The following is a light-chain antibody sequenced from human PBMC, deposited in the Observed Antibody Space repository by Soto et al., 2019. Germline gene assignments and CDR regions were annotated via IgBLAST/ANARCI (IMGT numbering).Light chain of an antibody. V-gene: IGLV2-23*01. J-gene: IGLJ2*01. CDR3: SSYAGRITLV. Sequence: QSGLTQTASVSGSPGQSITMSCTGSRSDVGGYNLVSWYQHHPGKAPKLLISDDNKRPSGVSDRFSGSKSGNTASLTISGLQAEDEGDYYCSSYAGRITLVFGGGTKLTVL. CDR2: DDN. CDR1: RSDVGGYNL.